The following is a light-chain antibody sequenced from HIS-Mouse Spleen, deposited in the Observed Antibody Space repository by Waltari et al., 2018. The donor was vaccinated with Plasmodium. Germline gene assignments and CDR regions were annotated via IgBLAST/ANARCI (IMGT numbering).Light chain of an antibody. V-gene: IGLV3-1*01. CDR1: KLGYKY. CDR3: QAWDSSIVV. J-gene: IGLJ2*01. CDR2: QDS. Sequence: SYELTQPPSVSVSPGQTASITCSGAKLGYKYACWYQQKPGQSPVLVIYQDSKLPSGIPERFSGSNSGNTATLTISGTQAMDEADYYCQAWDSSIVVFGGGTKLTVL.